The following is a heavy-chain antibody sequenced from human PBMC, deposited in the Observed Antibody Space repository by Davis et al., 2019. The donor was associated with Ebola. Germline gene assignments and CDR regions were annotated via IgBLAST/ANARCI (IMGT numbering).Heavy chain of an antibody. J-gene: IGHJ3*02. CDR2: IYPGDSDT. V-gene: IGHV5-51*01. CDR3: ARQYCSSSSCYQDVFDI. CDR1: GYSFTSYW. Sequence: GESLKISCKGSGYSFTSYWIGWVRQMPGKGLEWMGIIYPGDSDTRYSPSFQGQVTMSADKSISTAYLQWTSLRASDTAMYYCARQYCSSSSCYQDVFDIWGQGTMVTVSS. D-gene: IGHD2-2*01.